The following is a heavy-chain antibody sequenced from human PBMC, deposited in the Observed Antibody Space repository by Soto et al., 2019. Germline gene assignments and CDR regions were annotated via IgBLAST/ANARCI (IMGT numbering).Heavy chain of an antibody. D-gene: IGHD3-3*01. CDR2: ISAYNGNT. V-gene: IGHV1-18*01. CDR1: VYTFTSYG. CDR3: ARVQRITIFGVVSNWFDP. J-gene: IGHJ5*02. Sequence: ASVTVSCTASVYTFTSYGISWVRQAPRQGLEWMGWISAYNGNTNYAQKLQGRVTMTTDTSTSTAYMELRSLRSDDTAVYYCARVQRITIFGVVSNWFDPCGQGTLVTVSS.